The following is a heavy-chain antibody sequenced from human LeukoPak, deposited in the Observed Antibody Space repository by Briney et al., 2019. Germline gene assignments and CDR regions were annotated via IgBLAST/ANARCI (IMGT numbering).Heavy chain of an antibody. Sequence: SETLSLTCTVSGGSISSSSYYWGWIRQPPGKGLEWIGSIYYSGSTYYNPSLKSRVTISVDTSKNQFSLKLSYVTAADTAVYYCARGRPDSFEKRGAFDIWGQGTMVTVSS. J-gene: IGHJ3*02. D-gene: IGHD5-18*01. CDR3: ARGRPDSFEKRGAFDI. V-gene: IGHV4-39*07. CDR2: IYYSGST. CDR1: GGSISSSSYY.